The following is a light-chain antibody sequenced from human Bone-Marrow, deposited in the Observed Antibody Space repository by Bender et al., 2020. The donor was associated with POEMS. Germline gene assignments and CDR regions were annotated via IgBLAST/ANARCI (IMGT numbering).Light chain of an antibody. J-gene: IGLJ2*01. CDR1: NLESRS. Sequence: SYVLTQPPSVSVAPGQTARITCGGDNLESRSVHWYQQKPGQAPVLVVYVDGVRPSGGPARISGSKSGSTAQLTVRRVEAGDEADYFCQVWDSSTDHQVIFGGGTKVIVL. CDR3: QVWDSSTDHQVI. CDR2: VDG. V-gene: IGLV3-21*02.